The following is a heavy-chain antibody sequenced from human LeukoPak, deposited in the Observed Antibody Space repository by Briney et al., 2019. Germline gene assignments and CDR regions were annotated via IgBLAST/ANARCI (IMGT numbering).Heavy chain of an antibody. CDR2: INPNSGGT. CDR1: GYIFTDSY. V-gene: IGHV1/OR15-1*01. Sequence: PRASVKVSCKASGYIFTDSYMHWVRHAPAQERGGMGQINPNSGGTNYAQKFQGRVTMTRDTSISTAYTALHTLRSGDTAMYYCGGHRVLDY. CDR3: GGHRVLDY. J-gene: IGHJ4*01.